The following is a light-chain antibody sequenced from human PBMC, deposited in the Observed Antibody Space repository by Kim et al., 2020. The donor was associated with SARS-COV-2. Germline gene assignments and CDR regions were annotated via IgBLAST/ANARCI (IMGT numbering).Light chain of an antibody. CDR2: WAS. CDR3: QQYYSTPFT. V-gene: IGKV4-1*01. Sequence: ATINCKSSQSVLYSPNNKNYLAWYQQKPGQSPKLLIYWASTRESGVPDRFSGSGSGTDFTLTISSLQAEDVAVYYCQQYYSTPFTFGPGTKVDIK. J-gene: IGKJ3*01. CDR1: QSVLYSPNNKNY.